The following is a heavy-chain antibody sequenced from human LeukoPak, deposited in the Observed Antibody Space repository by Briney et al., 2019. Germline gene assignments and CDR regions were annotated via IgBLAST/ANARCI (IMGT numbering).Heavy chain of an antibody. D-gene: IGHD6-13*01. CDR2: INPGSGTT. J-gene: IGHJ4*02. V-gene: IGHV1-46*03. CDR3: SVASAGIAFFAY. Sequence: ASVKVSCKASGYPFTDYYVHWVRQAPGQGPEWMGVINPGSGTTSYSRKFQGGLTMTRDTSTSTVYMELSGLRSEDTAIYYCSVASAGIAFFAYWGQGTLVTVSS. CDR1: GYPFTDYY.